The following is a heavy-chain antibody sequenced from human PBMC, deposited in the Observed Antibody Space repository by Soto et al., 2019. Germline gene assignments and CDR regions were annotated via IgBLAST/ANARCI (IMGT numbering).Heavy chain of an antibody. CDR1: GDTSTSYY. CDR3: ARDFYDSVGYTWFDS. J-gene: IGHJ5*01. V-gene: IGHV4-59*01. D-gene: IGHD3-22*01. CDR2: IHNSGTS. Sequence: SLTCTVSGDTSTSYYWCLIRQAPVKGLEWIGHIHNSGTSTHNPSLNGRVTISIDMSKKQFSLKLTSLTSADTAVYYCARDFYDSVGYTWFDSWSQGTLVTVSS.